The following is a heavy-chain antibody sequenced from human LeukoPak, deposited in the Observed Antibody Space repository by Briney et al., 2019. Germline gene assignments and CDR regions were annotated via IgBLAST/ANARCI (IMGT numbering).Heavy chain of an antibody. CDR2: INWNGGSI. Sequence: GGSLRLSCAASGFTFDDYGMSWVRQAPGKGLEWASGINWNGGSIGYADSVKGRFTISRDNAKNSLYLQMNSLRAEDTALYHCARGGTLTPTLYGMDVWGQGTTVTVSS. V-gene: IGHV3-20*01. CDR1: GFTFDDYG. J-gene: IGHJ6*02. CDR3: ARGGTLTPTLYGMDV.